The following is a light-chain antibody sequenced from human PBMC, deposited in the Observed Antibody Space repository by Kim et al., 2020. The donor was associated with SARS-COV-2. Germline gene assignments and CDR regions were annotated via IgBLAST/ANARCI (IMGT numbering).Light chain of an antibody. J-gene: IGKJ4*01. CDR2: AAS. CDR3: LQKNTYPPT. Sequence: DIQMTQSPYSLSASVGDRVTITCRASQDISDDLGWYQQKPGEAPQRLIYAASTLQSGVPSRFSGSGSGTEFTLTIRRLQPEDFATYFCLQKNTYPPTFGGGTKVDIK. CDR1: QDISDD. V-gene: IGKV1-17*01.